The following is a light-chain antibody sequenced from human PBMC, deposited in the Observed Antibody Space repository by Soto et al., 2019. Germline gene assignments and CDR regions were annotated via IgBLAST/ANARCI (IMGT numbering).Light chain of an antibody. CDR2: ATS. V-gene: IGKV1-9*01. Sequence: DIQLTQSPSFLSASVGDRVSITCRASQGIRGYLAWYQQKPGKAPKLLIYATSTLQSGVPSRFSGSASGTEFTLTISSLQPEDFANYYCQQLNDYPLTFGGGTKVDIK. J-gene: IGKJ4*01. CDR3: QQLNDYPLT. CDR1: QGIRGY.